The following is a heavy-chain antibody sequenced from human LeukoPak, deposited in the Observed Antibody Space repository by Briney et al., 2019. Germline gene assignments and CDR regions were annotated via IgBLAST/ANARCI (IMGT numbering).Heavy chain of an antibody. J-gene: IGHJ4*02. CDR1: GFTFSTFA. D-gene: IGHD7-27*01. V-gene: IGHV3-23*01. CDR2: ITGSSDRT. Sequence: GGSLRLSCAASGFTFSTFAMAWVRQAPGKGLEWVSGITGSSDRTDYVASVRGRFTISRDNSKNTLYLQMNSLRAEDTAVYYCARAPVSGAWDFDYWGQGTLVTVSS. CDR3: ARAPVSGAWDFDY.